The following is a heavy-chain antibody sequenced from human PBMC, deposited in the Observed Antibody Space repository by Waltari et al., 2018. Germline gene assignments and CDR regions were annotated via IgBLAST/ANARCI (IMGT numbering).Heavy chain of an antibody. CDR2: IYYSGRT. D-gene: IGHD7-27*01. Sequence: QLQLQESGPGLVKPSETLSLTCTVSGGSISSSSYYWGWIRQPPGKGLEWIGSIYYSGRTYYNPSLKSRVTITADTSTDTAYIELSSLRSEDTAVYYCATVPNWVFDYWGQGTLVTVSS. J-gene: IGHJ4*02. CDR1: GGSISSSSYY. V-gene: IGHV4-39*07. CDR3: ATVPNWVFDY.